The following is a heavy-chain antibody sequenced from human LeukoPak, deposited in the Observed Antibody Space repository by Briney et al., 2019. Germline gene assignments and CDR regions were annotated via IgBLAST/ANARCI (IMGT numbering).Heavy chain of an antibody. D-gene: IGHD5-12*01. CDR3: ARERGYSGYDYFIDSPSDS. J-gene: IGHJ4*02. Sequence: GGSLRLSCAASGFTFSSYEMNWVRQAPGKGLEWVSYISSSGDTIYHADSVKGRFTISRDNAKNSVYLQMNSLRAEDTAVYYCARERGYSGYDYFIDSPSDSWGQGTLVTVSS. V-gene: IGHV3-48*03. CDR2: ISSSGDTI. CDR1: GFTFSSYE.